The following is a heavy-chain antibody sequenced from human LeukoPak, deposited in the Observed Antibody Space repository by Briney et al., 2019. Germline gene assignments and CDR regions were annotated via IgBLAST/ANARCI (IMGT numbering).Heavy chain of an antibody. V-gene: IGHV4-4*07. CDR1: GGSISIYY. D-gene: IGHD2-21*01. Sequence: PSETLSLTCTVTGGSISIYYWSSIRQPAGNGLEWIGRIYTSGSTNYNPYLKSRVTISVDTSKNQFSLKLSSVTAADTAVYYCARGDLPGEDFDYWGQGTLVTVSS. CDR2: IYTSGST. CDR3: ARGDLPGEDFDY. J-gene: IGHJ4*02.